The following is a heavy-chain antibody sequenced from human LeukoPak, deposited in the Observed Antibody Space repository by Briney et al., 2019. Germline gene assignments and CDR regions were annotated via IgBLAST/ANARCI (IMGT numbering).Heavy chain of an antibody. CDR1: GFTFTSSA. V-gene: IGHV1-58*02. Sequence: SVKVSCKASGFTFTSSAMQWVRQARGQRLEWIGWIVVGSGNTNYAQKFQERVTITRDMSTSTAYMELSSLRSEDTAVYYCAAGWVCSGGSCYYYFDHWGQGTLVTVSS. CDR3: AAGWVCSGGSCYYYFDH. J-gene: IGHJ4*02. D-gene: IGHD2-15*01. CDR2: IVVGSGNT.